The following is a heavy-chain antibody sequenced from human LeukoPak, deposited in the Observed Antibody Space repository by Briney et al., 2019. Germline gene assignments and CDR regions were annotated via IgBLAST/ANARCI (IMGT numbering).Heavy chain of an antibody. Sequence: PGGSLRLSCAASGFTFSSYALIWVRQAPGKGLEWVSGISSSGDSTYYADSVKGRFTISRDYSKSTLSLQMNSLRVEDTAVYYCTSWADSGTYYRGDDYWGQGTLVTVSS. CDR2: ISSSGDST. D-gene: IGHD3-10*01. CDR3: TSWADSGTYYRGDDY. J-gene: IGHJ4*02. CDR1: GFTFSSYA. V-gene: IGHV3-23*01.